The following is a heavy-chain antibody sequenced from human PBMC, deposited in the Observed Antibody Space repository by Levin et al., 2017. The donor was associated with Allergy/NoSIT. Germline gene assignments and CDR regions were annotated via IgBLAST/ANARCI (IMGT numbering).Heavy chain of an antibody. CDR2: LSNDGKYT. CDR3: AKDDGADYYTFDS. CDR1: GFTFSTYA. D-gene: IGHD3-3*01. J-gene: IGHJ4*02. Sequence: GESLKISCAASGFTFSTYAMNWVRQAPGQGLEWVSSLSNDGKYTFYADFVEGRFTISRDNSKDTLYLRMNSLRAEDTALYYCAKDDGADYYTFDSWGQGTLVTVSS. V-gene: IGHV3-23*01.